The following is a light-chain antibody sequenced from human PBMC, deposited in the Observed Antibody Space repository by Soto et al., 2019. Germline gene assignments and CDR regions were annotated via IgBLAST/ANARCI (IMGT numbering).Light chain of an antibody. Sequence: DIVMTQSPDSLAVSLGERATINCKSSQSILHSPNNKDALTWYQQKPGQPPKLLINWASTRESGVPDRFRGAGSGTDFTLTISSVQAEDVAVYYCQQFYTAPTFGQGTRVEIK. CDR3: QQFYTAPT. CDR1: QSILHSPNNKDA. J-gene: IGKJ1*01. V-gene: IGKV4-1*01. CDR2: WAS.